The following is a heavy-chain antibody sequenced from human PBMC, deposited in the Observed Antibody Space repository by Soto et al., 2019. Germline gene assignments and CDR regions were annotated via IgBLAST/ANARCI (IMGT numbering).Heavy chain of an antibody. CDR3: TTDYGSGSYYIGS. CDR1: GFTFSNAW. Sequence: PGGSLRLSCAASGFTFSNAWMSWVRQAPGKGLEWVGRIKSKTDGGTTDYAAPVKGRFTISRDDSKNTLHLQMNSLKTEDTAVYYCTTDYGSGSYYIGSWGQGTLVTVSS. D-gene: IGHD3-10*01. V-gene: IGHV3-15*01. J-gene: IGHJ5*02. CDR2: IKSKTDGGTT.